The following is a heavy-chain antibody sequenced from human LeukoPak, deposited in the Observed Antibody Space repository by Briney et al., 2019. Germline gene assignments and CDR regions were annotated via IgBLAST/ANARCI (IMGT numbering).Heavy chain of an antibody. Sequence: ASVKVSCKASGYTFTGYYMHWVRQAPGQGLEWMGWINPNSGGTNYAQKFQGRVTMTSDTSISTASMALSRPRSDDTAVYYCARDSEYDILTGRVVPSGMDVWGQGTTVTVSS. J-gene: IGHJ6*02. CDR3: ARDSEYDILTGRVVPSGMDV. CDR1: GYTFTGYY. D-gene: IGHD3-9*01. V-gene: IGHV1-2*02. CDR2: INPNSGGT.